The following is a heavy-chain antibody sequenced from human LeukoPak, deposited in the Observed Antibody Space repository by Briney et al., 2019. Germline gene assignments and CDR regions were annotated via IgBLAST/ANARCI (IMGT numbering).Heavy chain of an antibody. V-gene: IGHV1-69*05. J-gene: IGHJ4*02. Sequence: ASVTVCCKASGGTFISYAISWVRQAPGQGLEWMGGIIPIFGTANYAQKFQGRVTITTDESTSTAYMELSSLRSEDTAVYYCATAPYYYDSSGYYYDYWGQGTLVTVSS. D-gene: IGHD3-22*01. CDR1: GGTFISYA. CDR2: IIPIFGTA. CDR3: ATAPYYYDSSGYYYDY.